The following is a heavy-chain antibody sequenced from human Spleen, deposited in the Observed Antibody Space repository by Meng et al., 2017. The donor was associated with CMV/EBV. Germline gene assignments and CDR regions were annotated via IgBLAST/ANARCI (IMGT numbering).Heavy chain of an antibody. D-gene: IGHD4-17*01. CDR1: GFTFSSYA. CDR2: ISGSGGST. V-gene: IGHV3-23*01. J-gene: IGHJ6*02. Sequence: GESLKISCAASGFTFSSYAMSWVRQAPGKGLEWVSAISGSGGSTYYADSVKGRFTISRDNSKNTLYLQMNSLRAEDTAVYYCAKGTTGWDYYGMDVWGQGTTVTVSS. CDR3: AKGTTGWDYYGMDV.